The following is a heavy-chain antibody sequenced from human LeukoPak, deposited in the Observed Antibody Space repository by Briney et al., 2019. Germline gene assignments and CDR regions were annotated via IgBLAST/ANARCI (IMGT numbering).Heavy chain of an antibody. D-gene: IGHD1-26*01. CDR1: GYTFTAYY. J-gene: IGHJ4*02. Sequence: ASVKVSCKASGYTFTAYYMHWVRQAPGQGLEWMGWINPNSGDTNYAQKFQGRVTMARDTSINTGYMQLSRLRSDDTAVYYCATGAASYYGDWGQGTLVTVSS. V-gene: IGHV1-2*02. CDR2: INPNSGDT. CDR3: ATGAASYYGD.